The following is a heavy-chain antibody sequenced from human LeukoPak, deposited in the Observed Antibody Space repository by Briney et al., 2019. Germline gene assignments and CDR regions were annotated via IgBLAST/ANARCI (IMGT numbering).Heavy chain of an antibody. V-gene: IGHV4-34*01. J-gene: IGHJ5*02. CDR1: GGSFSGYY. Sequence: PSETLSLTCAVNGGSFSGYYWSWIRQPPGKGLEWIGEINHSGSTNYNPSLKSRVTISVDTSKNQFSLKLSSVTAADTAVYYCARGVHIAAAGTGGNWFDPWGQGTLVTVSS. CDR2: INHSGST. D-gene: IGHD6-13*01. CDR3: ARGVHIAAAGTGGNWFDP.